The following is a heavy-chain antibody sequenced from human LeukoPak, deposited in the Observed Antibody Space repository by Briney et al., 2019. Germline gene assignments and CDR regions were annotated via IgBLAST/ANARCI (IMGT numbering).Heavy chain of an antibody. CDR3: AREAGYGSGSYSDY. CDR2: IIPIFGTA. D-gene: IGHD3-10*01. V-gene: IGHV1-69*05. J-gene: IGHJ4*02. CDR1: GGTFSSYA. Sequence: SVKVSCKASGGTFSSYAISWVRQAPGQGLEWMGGIIPIFGTANYAQKFQGRVTMTRDTSTSTVYMELSSLRSEDTAVYYCAREAGYGSGSYSDYWGQGTLVTVSS.